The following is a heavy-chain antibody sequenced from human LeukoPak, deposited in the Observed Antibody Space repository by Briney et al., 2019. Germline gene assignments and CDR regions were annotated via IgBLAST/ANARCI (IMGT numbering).Heavy chain of an antibody. CDR1: GFTFSPYW. J-gene: IGHJ3*01. CDR3: ARGGGDHAFDV. CDR2: IDSDGSST. V-gene: IGHV3-74*01. Sequence: GGSLRLSCAASGFTFSPYWMHWVRQGPGKGLVWVARIDSDGSSTIYADSVKGQLTISRDNAQNTLYLQMDSLRAEDTAVYYCARGGGDHAFDVWGQGTMVTVSS. D-gene: IGHD2-21*02.